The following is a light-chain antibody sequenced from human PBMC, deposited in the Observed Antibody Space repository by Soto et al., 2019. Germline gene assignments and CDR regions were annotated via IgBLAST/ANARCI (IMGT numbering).Light chain of an antibody. V-gene: IGKV3-11*01. CDR1: RSVSKF. Sequence: EIVLTQSPATLSLSPGERATLSCRASRSVSKFLAWYQQKPGQAPRLLIYDASNRVTGIPDRFSGSGSGTDFTLTISSLEPEDFAVYYCHQRSSWPLVFGGGTKVEIK. J-gene: IGKJ4*01. CDR2: DAS. CDR3: HQRSSWPLV.